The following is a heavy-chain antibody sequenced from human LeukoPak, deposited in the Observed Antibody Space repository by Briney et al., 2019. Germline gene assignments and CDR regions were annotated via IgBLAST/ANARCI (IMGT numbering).Heavy chain of an antibody. D-gene: IGHD4-11*01. CDR3: ARDLGYSNYRGGGDY. V-gene: IGHV1-2*02. CDR2: INPNSGGT. CDR1: GYTFTGYY. J-gene: IGHJ4*02. Sequence: ASVTVSCKASGYTFTGYYMHWVRQAPGQGLEWMGWINPNSGGTNYAQKFQGRVTMTRDTSISTAYMELSRLRSDDTAVYYCARDLGYSNYRGGGDYWGQGTLVTVSS.